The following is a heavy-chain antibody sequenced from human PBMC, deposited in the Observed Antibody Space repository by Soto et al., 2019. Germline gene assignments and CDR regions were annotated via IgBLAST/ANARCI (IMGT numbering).Heavy chain of an antibody. CDR1: GFSLTTIGVG. J-gene: IGHJ4*02. CDR2: IYWDDDE. D-gene: IGHD5-12*01. CDR3: AHSSGYDFGLDY. V-gene: IGHV2-5*02. Sequence: QITLKESGPTLVKPTQTLTLTCAFSGFSLTTIGVGVGWIRQPPGKALEWLALIYWDDDERYSPSLESRLTITKDTSRNQVVLTMTNMDPVDTATYYCAHSSGYDFGLDYWGQGTLVTVSS.